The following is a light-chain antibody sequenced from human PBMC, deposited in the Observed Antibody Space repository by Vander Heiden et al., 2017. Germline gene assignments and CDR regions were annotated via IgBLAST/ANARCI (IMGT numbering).Light chain of an antibody. CDR3: QTWDTAGSCG. CDR1: SGHSTYA. Sequence: QLVLTQSPSASASLGASVKLTCTLSSGHSTYAIAWHQQQAEKGPRYLMKRNTDGSHIRGDGIPDRFSGSNAGAERYLTISSLQSEDEADDYCQTWDTAGSCGLGGGTQLTVL. CDR2: RNTDGSH. V-gene: IGLV4-69*01. J-gene: IGLJ3*02.